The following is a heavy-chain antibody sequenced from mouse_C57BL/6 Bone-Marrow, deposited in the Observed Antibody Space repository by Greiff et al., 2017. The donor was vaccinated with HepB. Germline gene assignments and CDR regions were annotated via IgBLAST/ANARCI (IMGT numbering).Heavy chain of an antibody. CDR3: ARQGGFITTVVATDWYFDV. Sequence: QVQLKESGPGLVAPSQSLSITCTVSGFSLTSYGVHWVRQPPGKGLEWLVVIWSDGSTTYNSALKSRLSISKDNSKSQVFLKMNSLQTDDTAMYYCARQGGFITTVVATDWYFDVWGTGTTVTVSS. CDR2: IWSDGST. CDR1: GFSLTSYG. D-gene: IGHD1-1*01. V-gene: IGHV2-6-1*01. J-gene: IGHJ1*03.